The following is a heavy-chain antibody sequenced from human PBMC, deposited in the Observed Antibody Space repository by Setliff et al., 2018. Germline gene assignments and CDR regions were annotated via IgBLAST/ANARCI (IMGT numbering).Heavy chain of an antibody. CDR3: ARRPPPIAADDY. V-gene: IGHV3-48*04. J-gene: IGHJ4*02. CDR1: GFTFSDYS. D-gene: IGHD6-13*01. CDR2: ISCSSSTI. Sequence: PGGSLRLSCAASGFTFSDYSMNWVRQAPGKGLEWVSYISCSSSTIYYADSVKGRFTISRDNAKNSLYLQMNSLRTEDTAVYYCARRPPPIAADDYWGQGTLVTVSS.